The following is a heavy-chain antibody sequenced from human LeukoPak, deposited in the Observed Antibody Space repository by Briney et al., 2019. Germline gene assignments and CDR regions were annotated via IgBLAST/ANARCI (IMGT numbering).Heavy chain of an antibody. CDR3: ASRQYCSGGSCYGLGDAFDI. J-gene: IGHJ3*02. CDR1: GFTFSSYW. V-gene: IGHV4-34*01. CDR2: INHSGST. D-gene: IGHD2-15*01. Sequence: PGGSLRLSCAASGFTFSSYWMSWIRQPPGKGLEWIGEINHSGSTNYNPSLKSRVTISVDTSKNQFSLKLSSVTAADTAVYYCASRQYCSGGSCYGLGDAFDIWGQGTMVTVSS.